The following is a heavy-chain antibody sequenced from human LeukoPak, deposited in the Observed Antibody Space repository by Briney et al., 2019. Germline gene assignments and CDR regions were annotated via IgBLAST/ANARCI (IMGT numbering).Heavy chain of an antibody. D-gene: IGHD4-17*01. J-gene: IGHJ6*03. CDR1: GYTFSSYG. Sequence: ASVKVSYKASGYTFSSYGISWVRQAPGQGLEWMGWISAFNGATSYAQKLQGRVSVTTDTSTSTAYMELRSLRSDDTAVYYCAKTTVTSEEYNYFYMDVWGKGTTVTVSS. V-gene: IGHV1-18*01. CDR3: AKTTVTSEEYNYFYMDV. CDR2: ISAFNGAT.